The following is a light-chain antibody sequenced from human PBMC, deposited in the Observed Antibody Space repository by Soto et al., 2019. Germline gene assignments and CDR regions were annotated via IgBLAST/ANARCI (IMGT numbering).Light chain of an antibody. V-gene: IGKV3-20*01. CDR2: GAS. CDR3: QQYGSSPLT. J-gene: IGKJ4*01. CDR1: QSVSSSY. Sequence: EIMLTQSPGTLSLSPGERDTLSCRASQSVSSSYLAWYQQKPGQAPRLLIYGASSRATGIPDRFSGGGFGTDFTLTISRLEPEDFAVYYCQQYGSSPLTFGGGTKVDIK.